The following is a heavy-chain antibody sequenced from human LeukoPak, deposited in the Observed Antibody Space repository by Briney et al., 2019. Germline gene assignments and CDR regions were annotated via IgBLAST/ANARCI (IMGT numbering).Heavy chain of an antibody. J-gene: IGHJ5*02. Sequence: SQTLSLTCTVSGGSISSGSYYWSWIRQPAGKGLEWIGRIYTSGSTNYNPSLKSRVTISVDTSITTAYMELSRLRFDDTAVYYCARDRGSSGGQLLSTHWFDPWGQGTLVTVSS. CDR1: GGSISSGSYY. CDR2: IYTSGST. D-gene: IGHD1-7*01. CDR3: ARDRGSSGGQLLSTHWFDP. V-gene: IGHV4-61*02.